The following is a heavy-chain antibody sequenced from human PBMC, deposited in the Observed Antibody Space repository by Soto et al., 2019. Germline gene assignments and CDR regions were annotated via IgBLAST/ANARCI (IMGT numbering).Heavy chain of an antibody. CDR2: IYYSGST. D-gene: IGHD6-25*01. CDR3: ARLADSSEFDY. V-gene: IGHV4-31*03. CDR1: GGSISSGGYY. J-gene: IGHJ4*02. Sequence: SETLSLTCTVSGGSISSGGYYWSWIRQHPGKGLEWIGYIYYSGSTYYNPSLKSRVTISVDTSKNQFSLKLSSVTAADTAVYYCARLADSSEFDYWGQGTLVTVSS.